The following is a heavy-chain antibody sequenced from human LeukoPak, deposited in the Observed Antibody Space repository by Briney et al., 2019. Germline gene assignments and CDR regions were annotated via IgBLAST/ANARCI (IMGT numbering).Heavy chain of an antibody. CDR2: IIPISGSP. CDR3: ARYRVERITMVRGATWWFDP. CDR1: GGVFINYA. V-gene: IGHV1-69*13. J-gene: IGHJ5*02. Sequence: ASVTVSFTTSGGVFINYAVNWVRQAPGQGLEWMGGIIPISGSPVYALKFQGRVTITGDEATTTVYMDLGSLRSDDTAVYYCARYRVERITMVRGATWWFDPWGQGTLVTVSS. D-gene: IGHD3-10*01.